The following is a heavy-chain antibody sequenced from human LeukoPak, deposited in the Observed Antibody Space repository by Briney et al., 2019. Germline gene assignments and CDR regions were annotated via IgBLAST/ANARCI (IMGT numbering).Heavy chain of an antibody. CDR2: IYYSGST. V-gene: IGHV4-39*02. Sequence: SETLSLTCTVSGGSISSSSYYWGWIRQPPGKGLEWIGSIYYSGSTYYNPSLKSRVTISVDTSKNQFSLKLSSVTAADTAVYYCARELLRYFDWSQSIYYGMDVWGQGTMVTVSS. CDR1: GGSISSSSYY. CDR3: ARELLRYFDWSQSIYYGMDV. D-gene: IGHD3-9*01. J-gene: IGHJ6*02.